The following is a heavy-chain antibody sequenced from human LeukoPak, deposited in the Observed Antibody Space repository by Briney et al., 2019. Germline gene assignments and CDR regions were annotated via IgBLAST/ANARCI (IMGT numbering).Heavy chain of an antibody. CDR3: AKGVGEARIYYYYMDV. CDR2: ISGSGGST. V-gene: IGHV3-23*01. J-gene: IGHJ6*03. Sequence: PGGTLRLSCAASGFTFSSYGMSWVRQAPGKGLEWVSAISGSGGSTYYADSVKGRFTISRDNSKNTLYLQMNSLRAEDTAVYYCAKGVGEARIYYYYMDVWGKGTTVTISS. CDR1: GFTFSSYG. D-gene: IGHD3-16*01.